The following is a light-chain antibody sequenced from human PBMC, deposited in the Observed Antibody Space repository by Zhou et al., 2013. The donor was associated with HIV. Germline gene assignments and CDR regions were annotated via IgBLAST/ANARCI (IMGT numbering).Light chain of an antibody. V-gene: IGKV3-20*01. Sequence: EIVLTQSPGTLSLSPGDRATLSCRASQSVSSYLAWYRQKPGQAPRLLIFGASNRATGIPDRFSGSGSGTDFTLTISRLEPKDFAVYYCQQYANSPQTFGQGTKVEIK. CDR2: GAS. CDR3: QQYANSPQT. J-gene: IGKJ2*01. CDR1: QSVSSY.